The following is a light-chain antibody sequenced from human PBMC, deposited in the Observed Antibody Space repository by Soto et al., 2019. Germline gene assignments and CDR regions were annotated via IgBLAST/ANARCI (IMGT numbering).Light chain of an antibody. J-gene: IGKJ3*01. CDR3: QKYNGAPFT. V-gene: IGKV1-27*01. CDR1: QGISNY. Sequence: DIQMTQSPSSLPASVGDTVTITCRASQGISNYLAWYQQKPGKVPKLLISAASTLQSGVPSRFSGRGFGTDFTLTISNVQPEDVATYYCQKYNGAPFTFGPGTKVDIK. CDR2: AAS.